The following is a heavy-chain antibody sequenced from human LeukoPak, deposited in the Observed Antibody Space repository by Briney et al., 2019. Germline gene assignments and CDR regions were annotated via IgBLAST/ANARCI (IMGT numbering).Heavy chain of an antibody. Sequence: GGSLRLSCAASGFTFSSYAMSWVRQAPGKGLEWVSAIGGSGGSTYYADSVKGRFTISRDNSKNTLYLQMNSLRAEDTAVYYCRGAVSSGWSAYFDYWGQGTLVTVSS. V-gene: IGHV3-23*01. CDR3: RGAVSSGWSAYFDY. CDR1: GFTFSSYA. CDR2: IGGSGGST. J-gene: IGHJ4*02. D-gene: IGHD6-19*01.